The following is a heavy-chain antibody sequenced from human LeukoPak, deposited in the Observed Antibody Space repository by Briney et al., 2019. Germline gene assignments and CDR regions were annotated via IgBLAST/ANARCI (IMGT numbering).Heavy chain of an antibody. J-gene: IGHJ4*02. Sequence: GASVKVSCKASGYTFTDYYMHWVQQAPGKGLEWMGRIDPEDGETIYAEKFQGRVTITADTSTDTAYMELSSLRSDDTAVYYCATLEYSDSDFDHWGQGTLVTVSS. CDR2: IDPEDGET. CDR3: ATLEYSDSDFDH. V-gene: IGHV1-69-2*01. CDR1: GYTFTDYY. D-gene: IGHD5-12*01.